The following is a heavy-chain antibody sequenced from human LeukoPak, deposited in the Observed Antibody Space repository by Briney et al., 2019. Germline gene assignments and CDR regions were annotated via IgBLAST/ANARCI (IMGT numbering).Heavy chain of an antibody. CDR3: ARHSGSYYDNYDY. D-gene: IGHD1-26*01. Sequence: SETLSLTCTVPGGSISRYYWSWIRQPPGKGLEWIGYISFSGSTNYNPSLKSRVTISVDTSKNQFSLKLNSMTATDTAVYYCARHSGSYYDNYDYWGQGTLVTVSS. CDR1: GGSISRYY. CDR2: ISFSGST. J-gene: IGHJ4*02. V-gene: IGHV4-59*08.